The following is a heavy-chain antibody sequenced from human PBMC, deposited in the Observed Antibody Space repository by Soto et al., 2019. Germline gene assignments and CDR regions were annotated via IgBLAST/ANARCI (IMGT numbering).Heavy chain of an antibody. Sequence: QVHLVQSGAEVKKPGASVNVSCKTSGYTFTRNGISWVRQAPGQGLEWMGWISPNSGNIKYAQKLQGRVIMTTDTSASPADTELRSLRSDAPALYYCVNARDSNSWPARTVGGGGITDNVSS. CDR1: GYTFTRNG. D-gene: IGHD6-13*01. J-gene: IGHJ6*04. CDR2: ISPNSGNI. CDR3: VNARDSNSWPARTV. V-gene: IGHV1-18*01.